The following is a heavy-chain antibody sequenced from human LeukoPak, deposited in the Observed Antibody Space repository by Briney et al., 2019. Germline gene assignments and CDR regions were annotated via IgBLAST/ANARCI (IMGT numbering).Heavy chain of an antibody. CDR3: ARRAGAYTHPYDY. CDR2: IYSGGST. Sequence: GGSLRLSCAASGFTVSSNYMSWVRQAPGKGLEWVSVIYSGGSTYYADSVKGRFTISRDNSKNTLYLQMNSLRAEDTAVYYCARRAGAYTHPYDYWGQGTLVTVSS. CDR1: GFTVSSNY. V-gene: IGHV3-53*01. J-gene: IGHJ4*02. D-gene: IGHD3-16*01.